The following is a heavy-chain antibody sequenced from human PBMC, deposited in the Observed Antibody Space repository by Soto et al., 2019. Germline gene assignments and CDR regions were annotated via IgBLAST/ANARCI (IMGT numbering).Heavy chain of an antibody. V-gene: IGHV1-24*01. J-gene: IGHJ4*02. CDR3: ATLDSSRRYFDY. CDR2: FDPEDGET. CDR1: GYTLTELS. Sequence: ASVKVSFKVSGYTLTELSMHWVRQAPGKGLEWMGGFDPEDGETIYAQKFQGRVTMTEDTSTDTAHMELSSLRSEDTAVYYCATLDSSRRYFDYWGQGTLVTVSS. D-gene: IGHD6-13*01.